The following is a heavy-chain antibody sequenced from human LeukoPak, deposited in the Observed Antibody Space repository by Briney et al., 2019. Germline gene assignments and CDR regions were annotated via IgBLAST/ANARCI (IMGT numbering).Heavy chain of an antibody. V-gene: IGHV4-34*01. D-gene: IGHD2-2*01. Sequence: SETLSLTCAVYGGSFSGYYWSWIRQPPGKGLEWIGEINHSGSTNYNPSLKSRVTISVDTSKNQFSLKLSSVTAADTDVYYCAIHIVVVSAAKKKNWFDPWGQGTLVTVSS. CDR1: GGSFSGYY. J-gene: IGHJ5*02. CDR2: INHSGST. CDR3: AIHIVVVSAAKKKNWFDP.